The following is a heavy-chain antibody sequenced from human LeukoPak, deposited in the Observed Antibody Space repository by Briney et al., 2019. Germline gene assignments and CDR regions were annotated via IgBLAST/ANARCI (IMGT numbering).Heavy chain of an antibody. CDR1: GGSISSSTYY. CDR2: IYHSGST. CDR3: ARVTDSSGYRSPFDY. D-gene: IGHD3-22*01. Sequence: SETLSLTCSVSGGSISSSTYYWGWIRQPPGKGLEWIGSIYHSGSTYYNPSLKSRVTISVDTSKNQFSLKLSSVTAADTAVYYCARVTDSSGYRSPFDYWGQGTLVTVSS. J-gene: IGHJ4*02. V-gene: IGHV4-39*07.